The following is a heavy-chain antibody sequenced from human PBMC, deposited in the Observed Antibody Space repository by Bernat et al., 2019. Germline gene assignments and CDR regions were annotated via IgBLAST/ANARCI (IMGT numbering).Heavy chain of an antibody. J-gene: IGHJ6*02. D-gene: IGHD6-19*01. Sequence: EVQLLESGGGLVQPGGSLRLSCAASGFTFSSYAMSWVRQAPGKGLEWVSAISGSGGSTYYAASVKGRFTISRDNSKNTLYLRMNSLRAEDTAVYYCAKWTEYSSGWDVWGQGTTVTVSS. V-gene: IGHV3-23*01. CDR1: GFTFSSYA. CDR2: ISGSGGST. CDR3: AKWTEYSSGWDV.